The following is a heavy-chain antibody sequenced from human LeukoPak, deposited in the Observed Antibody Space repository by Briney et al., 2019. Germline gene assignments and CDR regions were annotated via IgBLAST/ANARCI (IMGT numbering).Heavy chain of an antibody. CDR3: VRDFDSKCSGSYSGY. CDR1: AFTFSDYY. CDR2: IRSSGSTI. J-gene: IGHJ4*02. Sequence: GGSLRLSCAAPAFTFSDYYMSWIRQAPGKGLEWDSYIRSSGSTIYYADSVKGRFTISMDTARNYLYLQMNSLIAEHTAVYSCVRDFDSKCSGSYSGYWGQGTLVTVSS. D-gene: IGHD1-26*01. V-gene: IGHV3-11*04.